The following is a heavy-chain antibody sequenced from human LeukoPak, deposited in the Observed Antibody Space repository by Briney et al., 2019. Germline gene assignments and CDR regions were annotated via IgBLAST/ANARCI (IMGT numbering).Heavy chain of an antibody. J-gene: IGHJ4*02. CDR3: ARDRGSSSWYSEYYFDY. D-gene: IGHD6-13*01. Sequence: SVKVSCKTSGYTFTSYGISWVRQAPGQGLEWMGGIIPIFGTANYAQKFQGRVTITTDESTSTAYMELSSLRSEDTAVYYCARDRGSSSWYSEYYFDYWGQGTLVTVSS. CDR2: IIPIFGTA. CDR1: GYTFTSYG. V-gene: IGHV1-69*05.